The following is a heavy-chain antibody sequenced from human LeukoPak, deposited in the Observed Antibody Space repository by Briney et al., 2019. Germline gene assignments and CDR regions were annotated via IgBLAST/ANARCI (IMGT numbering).Heavy chain of an antibody. Sequence: PGGSLRLSCAASGFTFSGSTIHWVRQASGKGLEWVGRMRSKAKSFVTTYAASVQGRFTISRDDSKNTAYLQMNNLKIEDTAVYYFTTDQFNSFDVWGQGTVVTVSA. V-gene: IGHV3-73*01. CDR3: TTDQFNSFDV. D-gene: IGHD5-24*01. CDR2: MRSKAKSFVT. CDR1: GFTFSGST. J-gene: IGHJ3*01.